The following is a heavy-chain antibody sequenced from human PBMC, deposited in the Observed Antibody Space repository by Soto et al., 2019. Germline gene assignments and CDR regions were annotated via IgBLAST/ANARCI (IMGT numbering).Heavy chain of an antibody. J-gene: IGHJ6*02. D-gene: IGHD3-16*01. CDR1: GGSFSGYY. CDR2: INHSGST. Sequence: SETLSLTCAVYGGSFSGYYWSWIRQPPGKGLEWIGEINHSGSTNYNPSLKSRVTISVDTSKNQFSLKLSSVTAADTAVYYCARDFESYYDYVWGSPVVPHYGMDVWGQGTTVTVSS. CDR3: ARDFESYYDYVWGSPVVPHYGMDV. V-gene: IGHV4-34*01.